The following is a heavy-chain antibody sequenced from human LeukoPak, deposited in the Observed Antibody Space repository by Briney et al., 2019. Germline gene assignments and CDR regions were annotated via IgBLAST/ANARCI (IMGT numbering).Heavy chain of an antibody. J-gene: IGHJ4*02. Sequence: GGSLRLSCAASGFTVSTYYMTWVRQAPGKGLECVSVIYSGGSTYYADTVKGRFTVSRDNSKNTLYLQTNSLRAEDTAMYYCARGLGYCTSTTCLLPFDYWGQGTLVTVSS. D-gene: IGHD2-2*01. CDR1: GFTVSTYY. CDR3: ARGLGYCTSTTCLLPFDY. CDR2: IYSGGST. V-gene: IGHV3-53*01.